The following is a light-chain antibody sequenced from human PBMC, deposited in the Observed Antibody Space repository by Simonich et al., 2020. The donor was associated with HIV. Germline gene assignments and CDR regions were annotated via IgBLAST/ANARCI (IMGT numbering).Light chain of an antibody. V-gene: IGLV2-14*01. CDR3: CSYAGSHTFV. CDR1: SSDVGGYNY. Sequence: QSALTQPASVSGSPGQSITISCTGTSSDVGGYNYVSWYQQHPGKAPKLMIYDVSKRPSGVSNRFSGSKSGNTASLTISGLQAEDEADYYCCSYAGSHTFVFGGGTKLTVL. CDR2: DVS. J-gene: IGLJ2*01.